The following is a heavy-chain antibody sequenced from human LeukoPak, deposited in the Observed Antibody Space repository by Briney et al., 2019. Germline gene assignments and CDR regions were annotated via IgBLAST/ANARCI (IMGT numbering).Heavy chain of an antibody. CDR1: GGTFSSYA. D-gene: IGHD2-2*01. J-gene: IGHJ6*02. Sequence: SVKVSCKASGGTFSSYAVSWVRQAPGQGLEWMGRIIPILGIANYAQKFQGRVTITADKSTSTAYMELSSLRSEDTAVYYCARSDVVVVPAALLYYYYGMDVWGQGTTVTVSS. V-gene: IGHV1-69*04. CDR2: IIPILGIA. CDR3: ARSDVVVVPAALLYYYYGMDV.